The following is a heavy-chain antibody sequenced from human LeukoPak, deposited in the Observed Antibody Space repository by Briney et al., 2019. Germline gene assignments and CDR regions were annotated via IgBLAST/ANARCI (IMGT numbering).Heavy chain of an antibody. CDR3: AREGGPGGDYGSIDS. Sequence: SQTLSLTCAISGDSVSSTSVAWNWIRQSPSRGLEWLGRTYYRSKWYSDYAVSVRGRITVNPDTSTNQFSLQLNSVTPEDTAVYYCAREGGPGGDYGSIDSWGQGTLVTVSP. J-gene: IGHJ4*02. CDR2: TYYRSKWYS. D-gene: IGHD4-17*01. V-gene: IGHV6-1*01. CDR1: GDSVSSTSVA.